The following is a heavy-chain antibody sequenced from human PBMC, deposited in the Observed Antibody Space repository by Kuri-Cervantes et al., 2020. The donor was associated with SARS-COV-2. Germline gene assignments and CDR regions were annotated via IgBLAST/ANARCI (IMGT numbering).Heavy chain of an antibody. CDR1: GGSSSDVK. V-gene: IGHV4-34*01. J-gene: IGHJ2*01. CDR2: ITESGST. D-gene: IGHD3-22*01. CDR3: ARGSYDVTMIVVVVTAASSYFDL. Sequence: SQTLSLTCAVYGGSSSDVKLSWIRQAPGKGLEWVGEITESGSTNYNPSLKGRVSMAVDTSNKQFSLKLTSVTAADTAIYYCARGSYDVTMIVVVVTAASSYFDLWGRGTLVTVSS.